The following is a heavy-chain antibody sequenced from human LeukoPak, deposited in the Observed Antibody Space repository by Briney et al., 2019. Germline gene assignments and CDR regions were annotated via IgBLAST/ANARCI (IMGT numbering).Heavy chain of an antibody. CDR1: GFTFSSYW. Sequence: PGGSLRLSCAASGFTFSSYWMHWVRQALGKGLVWVSRINSDGSSTSYADSVKGRFTISRDNAKNTLYLQMNSLRAEDTAVYYCARGYSSSWYDYYYYMDVWGKGTTVTVSS. CDR2: INSDGSST. V-gene: IGHV3-74*01. CDR3: ARGYSSSWYDYYYYMDV. J-gene: IGHJ6*03. D-gene: IGHD6-13*01.